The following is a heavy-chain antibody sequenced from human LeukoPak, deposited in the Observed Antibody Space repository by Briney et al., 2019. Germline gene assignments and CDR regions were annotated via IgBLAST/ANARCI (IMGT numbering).Heavy chain of an antibody. V-gene: IGHV4-4*07. D-gene: IGHD3-3*01. CDR1: GGSISSYY. Sequence: SETLSLTCTVSGGSISSYYRSWIRQPAGKGLEWIGRIYTSGSTNYNPSLKSRVTMSVDTSKNQFSLKLSSVTAADTAVYYCASNSYYDFWSGYYNFDYWGQGTLVTVSS. J-gene: IGHJ4*02. CDR2: IYTSGST. CDR3: ASNSYYDFWSGYYNFDY.